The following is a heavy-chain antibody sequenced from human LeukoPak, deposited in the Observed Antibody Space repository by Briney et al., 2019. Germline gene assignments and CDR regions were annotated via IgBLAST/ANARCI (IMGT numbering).Heavy chain of an antibody. CDR2: ISYDGSNK. V-gene: IGHV3-30*07. Sequence: GGSLRLSCAASGFTFSSYAMHWVRQAPGKGLEWVAVISYDGSNKYYADSVKGRFTISRDNSKNTLYLQMNNLTVEDTAVYYCARDPGFSVARWGQGSLVFVSS. CDR1: GFTFSSYA. J-gene: IGHJ4*02. D-gene: IGHD3-3*01. CDR3: ARDPGFSVAR.